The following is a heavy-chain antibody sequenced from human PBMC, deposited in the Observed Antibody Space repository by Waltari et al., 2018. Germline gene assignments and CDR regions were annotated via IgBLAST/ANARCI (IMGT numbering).Heavy chain of an antibody. CDR2: IYYSGST. V-gene: IGHV4-39*01. J-gene: IGHJ4*02. D-gene: IGHD3-9*01. CDR1: GGSISSSSYY. Sequence: QLQLQESGPGLVKPSETLSLTCTVSGGSISSSSYYWGWIRQPPGKGLEWIGSIYYSGSTYYNPSLKSRVTISVDTSKNQFSLKLSSVTAADTAVYYCASHDILTGYYGYWGQGTLVTVSS. CDR3: ASHDILTGYYGY.